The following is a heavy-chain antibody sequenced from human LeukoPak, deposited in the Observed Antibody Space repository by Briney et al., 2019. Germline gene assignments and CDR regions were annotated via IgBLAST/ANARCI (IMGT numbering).Heavy chain of an antibody. CDR2: ISYDGSNK. CDR3: ARDWSSGSYQGYFDY. V-gene: IGHV3-30-3*01. Sequence: PGRSLRLSCAASGFTFSSYAMHWVRQAPGKGLEWVAVISYDGSNKYYADSVKGRFTISRDNSKNTLYLQMNSLRAEDTAVYYCARDWSSGSYQGYFDYWGQGTLVTVSS. CDR1: GFTFSSYA. J-gene: IGHJ4*02. D-gene: IGHD1-26*01.